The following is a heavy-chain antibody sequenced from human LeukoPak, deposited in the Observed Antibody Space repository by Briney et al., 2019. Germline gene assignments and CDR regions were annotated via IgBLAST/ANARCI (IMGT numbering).Heavy chain of an antibody. CDR2: MHYSGTT. CDR1: SGSITSYY. CDR3: AKEQWYFDS. V-gene: IGHV4-59*01. Sequence: SETLSLTCTVSSGSITSYYWIWIRQSPGQGLEWIGHMHYSGTTNHNPSLKGRVTMSIDTSKNQFSLKLSSVTAADTAVYYCAKEQWYFDSWGQGTLVTVSS. D-gene: IGHD6-19*01. J-gene: IGHJ4*02.